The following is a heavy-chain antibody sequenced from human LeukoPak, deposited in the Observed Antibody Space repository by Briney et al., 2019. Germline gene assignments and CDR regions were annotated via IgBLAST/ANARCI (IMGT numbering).Heavy chain of an antibody. J-gene: IGHJ4*02. D-gene: IGHD4-17*01. CDR3: ARASRGAYGDYEVDY. CDR2: IYYSGST. V-gene: IGHV4-39*07. Sequence: PSETLSLTCTVSGGSISSSSYYWGWIRQPPGNGLEWIGSIYYSGSTYYNPSLKSRVTISVDTSKNQFSLRLRSVTAADTAVYYCARASRGAYGDYEVDYWGQGTLVTVSS. CDR1: GGSISSSSYY.